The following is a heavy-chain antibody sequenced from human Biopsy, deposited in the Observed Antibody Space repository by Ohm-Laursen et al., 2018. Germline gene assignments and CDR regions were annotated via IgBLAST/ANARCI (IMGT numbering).Heavy chain of an antibody. CDR3: ALAAAQTVTHFDY. CDR1: GFTFSDYY. V-gene: IGHV3-11*01. J-gene: IGHJ4*02. D-gene: IGHD4-17*01. CDR2: ISSSGSTI. Sequence: SLRLSCTASGFTFSDYYMSWIRQAPGKGLEWVSYISSSGSTIYYADSVKGRFTISRDNAKNSLYLQMNSLRADDTAVYYCALAAAQTVTHFDYWGQGTLVTVSS.